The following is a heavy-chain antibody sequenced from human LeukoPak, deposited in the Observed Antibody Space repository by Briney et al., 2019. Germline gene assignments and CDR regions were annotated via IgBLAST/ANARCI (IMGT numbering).Heavy chain of an antibody. J-gene: IGHJ6*02. CDR3: ARGSPRRYCSSTSCSMGYYYYYYGMDV. D-gene: IGHD2-2*01. CDR2: IIPIFGTA. CDR1: GGTFISYA. V-gene: IGHV1-69*13. Sequence: SVKVSCKASGGTFISYAISWVRQAPGQGLEWMGGIIPIFGTANYAQKFQGRVTITADESTSTAYMELSSLRSEDTAVYYCARGSPRRYCSSTSCSMGYYYYYYGMDVWGQGTTVTVSS.